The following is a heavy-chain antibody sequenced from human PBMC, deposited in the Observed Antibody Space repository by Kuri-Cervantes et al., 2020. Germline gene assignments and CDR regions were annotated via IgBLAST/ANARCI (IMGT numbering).Heavy chain of an antibody. D-gene: IGHD3-3*01. J-gene: IGHJ4*02. Sequence: SVKVSCKASGYTFTGYYMHWVRQAPGQGLEWMGGIIPIFGTANYAQKFQGRVTITADESTSTAYMELSSLRSEDTAVYYCASGVGSPTYFDYWGQGTLVTVSS. CDR1: GYTFTGYY. V-gene: IGHV1-69*13. CDR3: ASGVGSPTYFDY. CDR2: IIPIFGTA.